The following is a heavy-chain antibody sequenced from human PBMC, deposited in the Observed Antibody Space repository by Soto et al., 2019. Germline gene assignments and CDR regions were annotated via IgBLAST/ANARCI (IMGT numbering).Heavy chain of an antibody. D-gene: IGHD6-6*01. CDR3: ASEYSSSPYSGDY. Sequence: QVQLVESGGGVVQPGRSLRLSCAAAGFTFSSYAMHWVRQAPGKGLEWVAVISYDGSNKYYADSVKGRFTIYRDNSKNTLYLQMNSLRAEDTAVYYCASEYSSSPYSGDYWGQGTLVTVSS. CDR2: ISYDGSNK. J-gene: IGHJ4*02. CDR1: GFTFSSYA. V-gene: IGHV3-30-3*01.